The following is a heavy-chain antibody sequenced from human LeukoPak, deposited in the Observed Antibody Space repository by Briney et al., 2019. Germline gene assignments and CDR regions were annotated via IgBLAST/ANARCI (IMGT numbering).Heavy chain of an antibody. D-gene: IGHD3-16*01. V-gene: IGHV3-23*01. J-gene: IGHJ4*02. CDR2: ISSSAGGRT. CDR1: GFTFSSYA. Sequence: GGSLRLSCAASGFTFSSYAMSWVRQAPGKGLEWVSAISSSAGGRTYYADSVKGRFSISRDDSRNTVYLQMNSLRAEDTAVYYCARGGGPNPKGSFDYWGQGTLVTVSS. CDR3: ARGGGPNPKGSFDY.